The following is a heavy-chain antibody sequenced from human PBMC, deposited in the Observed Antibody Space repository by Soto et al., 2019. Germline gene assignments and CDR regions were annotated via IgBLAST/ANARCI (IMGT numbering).Heavy chain of an antibody. J-gene: IGHJ6*01. CDR2: INHSGST. CDR3: ARGGDIVLVPAATPYYGMDV. CDR1: GGGCSGYD. Sequence: SETLCLPWAVDGGGCSGYDWSWFRQPPGKGLEWIGGINHSGSTNYNPALKSRVTISVDASKNQFSLKLSSVTAAATAVYYCARGGDIVLVPAATPYYGMDVWGQGPTVT. D-gene: IGHD2-2*01. V-gene: IGHV4-34*01.